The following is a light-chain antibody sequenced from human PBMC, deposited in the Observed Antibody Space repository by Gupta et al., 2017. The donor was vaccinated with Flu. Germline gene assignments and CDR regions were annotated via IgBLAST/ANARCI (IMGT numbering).Light chain of an antibody. CDR1: QSISSY. J-gene: IGKJ2*01. CDR2: TTS. CDR3: HQSYSSPPT. V-gene: IGKV1-39*01. Sequence: DIHLTQSPSSLSASVGDRVSITCRASQSISSYLNWYQQKPGKVPKLLIYTTSSLQSGVPSRFSGSGSGTDFTLTISSLQPEDFATYYCHQSYSSPPTFGQGTKLEIK.